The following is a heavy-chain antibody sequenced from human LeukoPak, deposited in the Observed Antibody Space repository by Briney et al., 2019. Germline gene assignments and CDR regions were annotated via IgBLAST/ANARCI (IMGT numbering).Heavy chain of an antibody. CDR1: GFTFSSYA. Sequence: PGGSLRLSCAASGFTFSSYAMSWVRQAPGKGLEWVSAISGSGGSTYYADSVKGRSTISRDNPKNTLYLQMNSLRAEDTAVYYCAKDQARITMIVVVTHFDYWGQGTLVTVSS. D-gene: IGHD3-22*01. V-gene: IGHV3-23*01. CDR3: AKDQARITMIVVVTHFDY. CDR2: ISGSGGST. J-gene: IGHJ4*02.